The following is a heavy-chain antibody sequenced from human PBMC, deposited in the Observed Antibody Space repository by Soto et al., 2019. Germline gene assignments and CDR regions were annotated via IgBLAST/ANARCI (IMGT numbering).Heavy chain of an antibody. V-gene: IGHV3-30-3*01. Sequence: QVQLVESGGGVVQPGRSLRLSCAASGFTFSSYAMHWVRQAPGKGLEWVAVISYDGSNKYYADSVKGRFTISRDNSKNTLYLQMNSLRAEDTAVYYCARGPYCTKGVCYPTYWYFDLWGRGTLVTVSS. CDR2: ISYDGSNK. J-gene: IGHJ2*01. D-gene: IGHD2-8*01. CDR1: GFTFSSYA. CDR3: ARGPYCTKGVCYPTYWYFDL.